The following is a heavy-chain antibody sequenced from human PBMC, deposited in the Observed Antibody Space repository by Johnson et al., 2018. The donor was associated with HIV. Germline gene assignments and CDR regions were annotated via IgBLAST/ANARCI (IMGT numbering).Heavy chain of an antibody. CDR2: LWYDGSNK. CDR3: AKDKSGRYYDSSGYSLDDAFDI. CDR1: GFTFSSYG. V-gene: IGHV3-33*06. Sequence: QVQLVEPGGGVVQPGRSLRLSCAASGFTFSSYGMHWVRQAPGKGLAWVEVLWYDGSNKYYADSVKGSFTISRDISKNTLYLTMNRLRAEDTAVYYCAKDKSGRYYDSSGYSLDDAFDIWGQGTMITVSS. D-gene: IGHD3-22*01. J-gene: IGHJ3*02.